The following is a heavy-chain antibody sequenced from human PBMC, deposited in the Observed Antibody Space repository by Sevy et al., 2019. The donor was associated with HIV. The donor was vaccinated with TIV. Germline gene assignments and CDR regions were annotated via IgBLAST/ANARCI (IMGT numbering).Heavy chain of an antibody. Sequence: GGSLRLSCAASGFTFSRYSMNWVRQAPGKGLEWVGRIKSKSDGGPSDYAAPVKGRFTISRDDSRNTLYLQMNSLKTEDTAVYYCTSMTTVEGVFDFWGQGTLVTVSS. CDR1: GFTFSRYS. D-gene: IGHD4-17*01. CDR2: IKSKSDGGPS. V-gene: IGHV3-15*01. J-gene: IGHJ4*02. CDR3: TSMTTVEGVFDF.